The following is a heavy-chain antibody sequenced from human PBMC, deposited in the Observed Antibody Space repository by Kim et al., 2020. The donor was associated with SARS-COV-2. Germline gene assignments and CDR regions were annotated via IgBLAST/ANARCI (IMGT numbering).Heavy chain of an antibody. D-gene: IGHD2-15*01. V-gene: IGHV4-34*01. Sequence: KSRVTIAVDTSKNQFSLKLSSVTAADTAVYYCARGAIRDIVVVVAATWDYWGQGTLVTVSS. CDR3: ARGAIRDIVVVVAATWDY. J-gene: IGHJ4*02.